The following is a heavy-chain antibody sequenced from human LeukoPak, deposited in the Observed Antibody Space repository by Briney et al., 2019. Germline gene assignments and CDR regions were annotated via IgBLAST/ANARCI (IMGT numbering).Heavy chain of an antibody. CDR1: GFTFSSYT. CDR3: ATAVDATCSSGGSCYSKWFDY. J-gene: IGHJ4*02. D-gene: IGHD2-15*01. V-gene: IGHV3-21*01. CDR2: ISSSSSYI. Sequence: PGGSLRLSCAASGFTFSSYTMNWVRQAPGKGLEWVSSISSSSSYIYYADSVKGRFTISRDNAKNSLYLQMNSLRAEDTAVYYCATAVDATCSSGGSCYSKWFDYWGQGTLVTVSS.